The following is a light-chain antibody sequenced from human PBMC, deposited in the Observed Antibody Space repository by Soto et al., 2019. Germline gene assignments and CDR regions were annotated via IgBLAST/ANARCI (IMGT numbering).Light chain of an antibody. CDR2: DVS. Sequence: EIVMTQSPATLAVSPGERATLSCRAGQGVTTSFAWYQQKSGQSPRLLIYDVSTRATGVPATFSGTGSETDFTPATSVLQSADSAVYFCQPYNNSPFSLGQGTRLEIK. CDR3: QPYNNSPFS. CDR1: QGVTTS. V-gene: IGKV3-15*01. J-gene: IGKJ5*01.